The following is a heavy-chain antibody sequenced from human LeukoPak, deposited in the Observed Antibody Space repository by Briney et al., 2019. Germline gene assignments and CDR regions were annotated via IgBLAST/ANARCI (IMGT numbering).Heavy chain of an antibody. J-gene: IGHJ4*02. CDR3: ARDNGYSGYDVPGY. D-gene: IGHD5-12*01. CDR2: ISYDGSNK. V-gene: IGHV3-30*03. CDR1: GFTLSSYV. Sequence: PGGSLRLSCAASGFTLSSYVMHWVRRAPGKGLEWVAVISYDGSNKYYADSVKGRFTISRDNSKNTLYLQMNSLRAEDTAVYYCARDNGYSGYDVPGYWGQGTLVTVSS.